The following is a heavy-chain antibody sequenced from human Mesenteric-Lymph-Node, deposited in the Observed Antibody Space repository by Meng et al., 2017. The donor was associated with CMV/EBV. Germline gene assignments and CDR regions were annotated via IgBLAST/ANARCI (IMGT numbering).Heavy chain of an antibody. Sequence: CAGSGGSISTNKWWSWVRQPPGKGLEWIGEIYHGGSTNYNPSLKSRVTISVDKSKNQFSLKLTSVTAADMAVYYCAGVGDSGSYLDDDWGQGTLVTVSS. V-gene: IGHV4-4*02. CDR2: IYHGGST. J-gene: IGHJ4*02. CDR1: GGSISTNKW. CDR3: AGVGDSGSYLDDD. D-gene: IGHD3-10*01.